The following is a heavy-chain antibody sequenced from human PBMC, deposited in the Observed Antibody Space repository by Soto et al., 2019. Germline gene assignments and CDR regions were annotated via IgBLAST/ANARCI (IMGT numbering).Heavy chain of an antibody. J-gene: IGHJ4*02. D-gene: IGHD2-15*01. CDR1: GFTFSSYA. V-gene: IGHV3-23*01. CDR3: AKGQKASCATIRCYSFDY. Sequence: GGSLRLSCAASGFTFSSYAMGWVRQAPGKGLEWVSAISGSGGSTYYADSVKGRFTISRDNSKNTLYLQMNSLRAEDAAVYYCAKGQKASCATIRCYSFDYWGQGALVTVS. CDR2: ISGSGGST.